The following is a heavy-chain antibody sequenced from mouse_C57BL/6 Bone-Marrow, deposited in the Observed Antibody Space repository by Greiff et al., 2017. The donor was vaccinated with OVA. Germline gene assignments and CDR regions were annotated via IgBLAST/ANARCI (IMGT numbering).Heavy chain of an antibody. V-gene: IGHV1-82*01. Sequence: QVQLKQSGPELVKPGASVKISCKASGYAFSSSWMNWVKQRPGKGLEWIGRIYPGDGDTNYNGKFKGKATLTADKSSSTAYMQLSSLTSEDSAVYFCARAPLYYYRPYWYFDVWGTGTTVTVSS. D-gene: IGHD1-1*01. CDR2: IYPGDGDT. J-gene: IGHJ1*03. CDR3: ARAPLYYYRPYWYFDV. CDR1: GYAFSSSW.